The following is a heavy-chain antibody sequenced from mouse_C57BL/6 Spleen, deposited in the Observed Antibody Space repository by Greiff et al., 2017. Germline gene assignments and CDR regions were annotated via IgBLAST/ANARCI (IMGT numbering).Heavy chain of an antibody. Sequence: EVTLQVSEGGLVQPGSSMKLSCTASGFTFSDYYMAWVRQVPEKGLEWVANINYDGSSTYYLDSLKSRFIISRDNAKNILYLQMSSLKSEDTATYYCARVETAQATAWFAYWGQGTLVTVSA. J-gene: IGHJ3*01. CDR1: GFTFSDYY. D-gene: IGHD3-2*02. CDR2: INYDGSST. CDR3: ARVETAQATAWFAY. V-gene: IGHV5-16*01.